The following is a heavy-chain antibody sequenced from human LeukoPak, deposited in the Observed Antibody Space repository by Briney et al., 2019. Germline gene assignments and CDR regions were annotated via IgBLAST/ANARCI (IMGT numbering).Heavy chain of an antibody. CDR2: IKQDGSEK. CDR1: GFTFSSYW. Sequence: PGGSLGLSCAASGFTFSSYWMSWVRQAPGKGLEWVANIKQDGSEKYYVDSVKGRFTISRDNAKNSLYLQMNSLRAEDTAVYYCARYYYGSGSYYFDYWGQGTLVTVSS. CDR3: ARYYYGSGSYYFDY. V-gene: IGHV3-7*01. J-gene: IGHJ4*02. D-gene: IGHD3-10*01.